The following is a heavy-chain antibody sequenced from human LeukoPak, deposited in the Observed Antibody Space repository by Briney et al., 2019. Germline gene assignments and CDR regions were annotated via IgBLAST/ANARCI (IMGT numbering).Heavy chain of an antibody. CDR3: ARVSITPVAPAAMAGPFDY. CDR2: INHSGST. J-gene: IGHJ4*02. V-gene: IGHV4-34*01. CDR1: GGSFSGYY. Sequence: PSETLSLTCAVYGGSFSGYYWSWIRQPPGKGLEWIGEINHSGSTNYNPSLKSRVTISVDTSKNQFSLKLSSVTAADTAVYYCARVSITPVAPAAMAGPFDYWGQGTLVTVSS. D-gene: IGHD2-2*01.